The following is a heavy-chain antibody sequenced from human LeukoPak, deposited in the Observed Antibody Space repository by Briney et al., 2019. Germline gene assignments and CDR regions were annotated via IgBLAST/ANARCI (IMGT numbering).Heavy chain of an antibody. CDR1: GFTLTDYS. Sequence: GGSLRLSCAVSGFTLTDYSMNWVRQAPGKGLEWVASISNHSSYICNADSVKGRFTISRDNAKNSLYLQMNSLGAEDTAVYYCAKDPAAGDANDYWGQGTLVTVSS. CDR3: AKDPAAGDANDY. J-gene: IGHJ4*02. D-gene: IGHD6-13*01. CDR2: ISNHSSYI. V-gene: IGHV3-21*01.